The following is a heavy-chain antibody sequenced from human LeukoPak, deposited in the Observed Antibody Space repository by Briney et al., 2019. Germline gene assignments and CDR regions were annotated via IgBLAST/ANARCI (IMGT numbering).Heavy chain of an antibody. V-gene: IGHV3-7*01. J-gene: IGHJ4*02. D-gene: IGHD5/OR15-5a*01. CDR2: INQEGSEK. CDR3: ARPFSDLVSSDY. CDR1: GFIFSRYW. Sequence: GGSLRLSCAASGFIFSRYWMSWVRQAPGKGLEWVANINQEGSEKYYVDSVKGRFTISRDNAKSSLYLQMNSLRVEDTAVYYCARPFSDLVSSDYWGQGILVTVSS.